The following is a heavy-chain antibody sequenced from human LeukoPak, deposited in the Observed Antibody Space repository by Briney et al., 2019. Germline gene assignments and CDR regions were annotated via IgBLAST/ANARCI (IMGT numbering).Heavy chain of an antibody. Sequence: GGSLRLSCAAFGFTFSSYSMNWVRQAPGKGLEWVSSISSGSGYIYYADSVKGRFTISRDNAKNSLYLQMNSLRAEDTAVYYCARDVSRISDYWGQGTLVTVSS. J-gene: IGHJ4*02. V-gene: IGHV3-21*01. CDR1: GFTFSSYS. D-gene: IGHD2-15*01. CDR3: ARDVSRISDY. CDR2: ISSGSGYI.